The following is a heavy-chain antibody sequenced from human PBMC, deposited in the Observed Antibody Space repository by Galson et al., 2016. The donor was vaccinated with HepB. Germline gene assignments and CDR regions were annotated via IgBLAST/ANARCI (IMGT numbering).Heavy chain of an antibody. CDR3: GRGRHPHAFDI. Sequence: SLRLSCAASGFTFSSYDMHWVRQATGKGLEWVSAIGTAGDTYYPGSVKGRFTISRENAKNSLYLQMNSLRAGDTAMYYCGRGRHPHAFDIWGQGTMVTVSS. J-gene: IGHJ3*02. CDR2: IGTAGDT. V-gene: IGHV3-13*01. CDR1: GFTFSSYD.